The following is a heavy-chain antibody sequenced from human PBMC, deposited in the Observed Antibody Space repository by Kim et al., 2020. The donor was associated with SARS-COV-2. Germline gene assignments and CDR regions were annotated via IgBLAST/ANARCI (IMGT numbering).Heavy chain of an antibody. J-gene: IGHJ4*02. CDR2: N. CDR3: ARANIAARDFDY. V-gene: IGHV6-1*01. D-gene: IGHD6-6*01. Sequence: NYYAVSVKRRITINPDTSTNQFSLQLNSVTPEDTAVYYCARANIAARDFDYWGQGTLVTVSS.